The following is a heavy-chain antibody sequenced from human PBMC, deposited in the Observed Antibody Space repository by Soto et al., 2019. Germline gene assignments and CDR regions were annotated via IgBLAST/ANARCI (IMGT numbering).Heavy chain of an antibody. CDR2: ITGDGGDT. CDR3: AKGSATSRPYYFDY. J-gene: IGHJ4*02. V-gene: IGHV3-23*01. Sequence: GGSLRLSCVASGFTFSSYAMSWVRQAPGKGLEWVSAITGDGGDTFHADSVRGRLTISRDNSRKTLYRQMDSLRAEDTALYYCAKGSATSRPYYFDYWGPGTLVTVSS. CDR1: GFTFSSYA.